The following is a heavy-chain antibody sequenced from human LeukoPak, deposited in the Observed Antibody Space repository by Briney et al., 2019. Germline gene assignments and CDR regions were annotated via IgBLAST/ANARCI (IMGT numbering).Heavy chain of an antibody. CDR3: ARDKVVVVVAAKYNRFDP. Sequence: PGGSLRLSCAASGFTFSSYGMHWVRQAPGKGLEWVAVIWYDGSNKYYADSVKGRFTISRDNSKNTLYLQMNSLRAEDTAVYYCARDKVVVVVAAKYNRFDPWGQGTLVTVSS. V-gene: IGHV3-33*01. CDR1: GFTFSSYG. CDR2: IWYDGSNK. D-gene: IGHD2-15*01. J-gene: IGHJ5*02.